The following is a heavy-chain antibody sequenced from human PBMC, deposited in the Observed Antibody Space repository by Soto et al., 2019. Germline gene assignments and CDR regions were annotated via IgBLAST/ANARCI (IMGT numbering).Heavy chain of an antibody. Sequence: SGPTLVNPXQTLTLTCTFSGFALSAGGMRVSWIRQPPGKALEWLARIDWDDAKFYSPSLQTRLTISKGPSKNQVVLTMSNVGPEDAGTYYCARAPGYTYAYDYWGQGTLVTVSS. V-gene: IGHV2-70*04. J-gene: IGHJ4*02. CDR3: ARAPGYTYAYDY. CDR2: IDWDDAK. CDR1: GFALSAGGMR. D-gene: IGHD5-18*01.